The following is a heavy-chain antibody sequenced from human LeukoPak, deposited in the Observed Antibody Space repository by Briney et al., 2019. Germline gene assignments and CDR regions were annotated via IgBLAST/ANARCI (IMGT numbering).Heavy chain of an antibody. CDR2: IYYSGST. V-gene: IGHV4-39*01. Sequence: SETLSLTCTVSGGSISSSSYYWGWIRQPPGKGLEWIGSIYYSGSTYYNPSLKSRVTISVDTSKNQFSLKLSSVTAADTAVYYCASSFPRVLRYFDWLSSNWFDPWGQGTLVTVSS. CDR1: GGSISSSSYY. CDR3: ASSFPRVLRYFDWLSSNWFDP. D-gene: IGHD3-9*01. J-gene: IGHJ5*02.